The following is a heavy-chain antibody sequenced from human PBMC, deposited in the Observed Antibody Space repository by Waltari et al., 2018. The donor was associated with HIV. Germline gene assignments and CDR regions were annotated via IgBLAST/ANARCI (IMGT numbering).Heavy chain of an antibody. J-gene: IGHJ6*02. CDR3: ARHNYYYGSGSSYYYYYGMDV. Sequence: QLQLQESGPGLVKPSETLSLPCTVSGGSISSSSYYWGWTRQPPGKGLEWIGSIYYSGSTYYNPSLKSRVTISVDTSKNQFSLKLSSVTAADTAVYYCARHNYYYGSGSSYYYYYGMDVWGQGTTVTVSS. CDR1: GGSISSSSYY. D-gene: IGHD3-10*01. V-gene: IGHV4-39*01. CDR2: IYYSGST.